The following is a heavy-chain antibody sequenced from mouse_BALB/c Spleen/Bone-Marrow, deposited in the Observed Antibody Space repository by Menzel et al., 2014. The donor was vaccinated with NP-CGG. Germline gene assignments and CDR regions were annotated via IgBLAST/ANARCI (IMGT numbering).Heavy chain of an antibody. D-gene: IGHD2-1*01. J-gene: IGHJ3*01. CDR2: IDPENGNT. CDR3: AGGNYRFAY. Sequence: EVQLQQSGAELVRPGALVKLSCKASGFNIKDYYMHWVKQRPEQGLEWIGWIDPENGNTIYDPKFQSKASITADTSSNTAYLQLSSLTSEDTAVYYCAGGNYRFAYWGQGTLVTVSA. CDR1: GFNIKDYY. V-gene: IGHV14-1*02.